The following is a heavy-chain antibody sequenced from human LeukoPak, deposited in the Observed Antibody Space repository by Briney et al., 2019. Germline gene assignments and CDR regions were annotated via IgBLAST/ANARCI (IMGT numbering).Heavy chain of an antibody. V-gene: IGHV3-11*04. CDR1: GFTFSDDY. CDR3: ARLKYTSSWHYFFDD. D-gene: IGHD6-13*01. CDR2: ISSSGSSI. Sequence: GGSLRLSCAASGFTFSDDYMSWISQAPGKGLEWVSYISSSGSSIYYGDSVKGRFTISRDNAKNSLYLQMNSLRADDTAMYYCARLKYTSSWHYFFDDWGQGTLVTVSS. J-gene: IGHJ4*02.